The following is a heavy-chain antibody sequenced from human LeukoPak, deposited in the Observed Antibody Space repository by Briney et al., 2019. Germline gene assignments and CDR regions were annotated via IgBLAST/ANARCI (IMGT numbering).Heavy chain of an antibody. CDR1: GFSVSNNY. Sequence: PGGSLRLSCAASGFSVSNNYMTWVRQAPGKGLEWVSIIYSGGRTYYADSVKGRFTISRDNSKNTLYLQMNSLRAEDTAVYYCAKDPYGGWFFGSSYYYYYMDVWGKGTTVTISS. J-gene: IGHJ6*03. V-gene: IGHV3-53*05. CDR3: AKDPYGGWFFGSSYYYYYMDV. CDR2: IYSGGRT. D-gene: IGHD6-19*01.